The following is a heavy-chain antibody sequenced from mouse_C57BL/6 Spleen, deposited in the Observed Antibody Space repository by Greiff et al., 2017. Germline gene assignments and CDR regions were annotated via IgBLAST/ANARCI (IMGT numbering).Heavy chain of an antibody. D-gene: IGHD2-5*01. Sequence: EVQLQESGGGLVKPGGSLKLSCAASGFTFSDYGMHWVRQAPEKGLEWVAYISSGSSTIYYADTVKGRFTISRDNAKNTLFLQMTSLRSEDTAMYYCAREDYSNYFDYWGQGTTLTVSS. CDR3: AREDYSNYFDY. CDR1: GFTFSDYG. V-gene: IGHV5-17*01. J-gene: IGHJ2*01. CDR2: ISSGSSTI.